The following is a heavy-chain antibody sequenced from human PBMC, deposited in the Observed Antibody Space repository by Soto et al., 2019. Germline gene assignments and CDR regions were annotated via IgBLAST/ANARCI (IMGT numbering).Heavy chain of an antibody. Sequence: ASVQVSCKASGYTFTGYYMHWVRQPPGQGLEGMGWINPNSGGTNYAQKFQGRVTMTRDTSISTAYMGLSSLRSDDTAVYHCARGGIGQWRLTHYGMDVRGQGTTVTVSS. J-gene: IGHJ6*02. V-gene: IGHV1-2*02. CDR2: INPNSGGT. CDR1: GYTFTGYY. CDR3: ARGGIGQWRLTHYGMDV. D-gene: IGHD6-19*01.